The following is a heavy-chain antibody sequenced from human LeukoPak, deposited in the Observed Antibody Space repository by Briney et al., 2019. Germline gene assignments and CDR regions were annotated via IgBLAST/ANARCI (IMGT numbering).Heavy chain of an antibody. V-gene: IGHV3-30*18. CDR2: ISYDGSNK. CDR1: GFIFSSYG. D-gene: IGHD1-1*01. J-gene: IGHJ6*03. CDR3: AKVETESSSLSYMDV. Sequence: GGSLRLSCAASGFIFSSYGMHWVRQAPGKGLEWVAIISYDGSNKYYADSVKGRFTISRDNSKNTLYLQMNSLRAEDTAVYYCAKVETESSSLSYMDVWGKGTTVTISS.